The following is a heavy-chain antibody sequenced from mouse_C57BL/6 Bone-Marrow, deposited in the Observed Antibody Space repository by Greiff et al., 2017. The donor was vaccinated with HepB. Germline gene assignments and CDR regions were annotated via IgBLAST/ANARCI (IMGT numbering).Heavy chain of an antibody. CDR3: ASDYYGSSRFAY. V-gene: IGHV5-6*02. CDR1: GFTFSSYG. Sequence: KLVESGGDLVKPGGSLKLSCAASGFTFSSYGMSWVRQTPDKRLEWVATISSGGSYTYYPDSVKGRFTISRDNAKNTLYLQMSSLKSEDTAMYYCASDYYGSSRFAYWGEGTLVTVSA. D-gene: IGHD1-1*01. CDR2: ISSGGSYT. J-gene: IGHJ3*01.